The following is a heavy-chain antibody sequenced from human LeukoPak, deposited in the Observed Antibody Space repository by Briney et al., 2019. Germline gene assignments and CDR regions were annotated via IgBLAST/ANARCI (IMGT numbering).Heavy chain of an antibody. J-gene: IGHJ4*02. Sequence: PGGSLRLSCAASGFTFSDYYMSWIRQAPGKGLEWVSYISSSGNSIYYADSVKGRFTISRDNAKKSLYLQMNSLRAEDTAVYYCASGKETSMAQGYWGQGTLVTVSS. CDR1: GFTFSDYY. CDR3: ASGKETSMAQGY. CDR2: ISSSGNSI. D-gene: IGHD5-18*01. V-gene: IGHV3-11*01.